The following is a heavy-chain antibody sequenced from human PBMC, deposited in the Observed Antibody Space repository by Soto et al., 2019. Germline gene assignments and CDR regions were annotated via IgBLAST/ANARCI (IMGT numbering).Heavy chain of an antibody. D-gene: IGHD6-19*01. V-gene: IGHV3-64*01. J-gene: IGHJ4*02. CDR3: ARGRVEDSSGWATYFDY. Sequence: EVQLVESGGGLVQPGGSLRLSCAASGFTFSGYSMFWVRQAPGKGLEYVSAINTNGVNTFYAKSVKGRFTISRDNSKNTMYLQMGSLRAEDMAVYYCARGRVEDSSGWATYFDYWGQGTPVTVSS. CDR1: GFTFSGYS. CDR2: INTNGVNT.